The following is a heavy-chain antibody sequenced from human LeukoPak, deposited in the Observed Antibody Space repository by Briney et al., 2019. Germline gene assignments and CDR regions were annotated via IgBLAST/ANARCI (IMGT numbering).Heavy chain of an antibody. V-gene: IGHV1-46*01. CDR2: INPSGGST. J-gene: IGHJ6*02. CDR3: ARGLAGAYYYGMDV. Sequence: ASVKVSCKASGYTFTSYYMHWVRQAPGQGLEWMGIINPSGGSTSYAQKFQGRVTITADKSTSTAYMELSSLRSEDTAVYYCARGLAGAYYYGMDVWGQGTTVTVSS. D-gene: IGHD6-13*01. CDR1: GYTFTSYY.